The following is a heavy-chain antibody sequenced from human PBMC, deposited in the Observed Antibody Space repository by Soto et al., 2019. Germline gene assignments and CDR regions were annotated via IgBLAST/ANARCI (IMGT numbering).Heavy chain of an antibody. J-gene: IGHJ6*02. V-gene: IGHV3-30*18. D-gene: IGHD3-9*01. Sequence: GGSLRLSCAASGFTFSSYGMHWVRQAPGKGLEWVAVISYDGSNKYYADSVKGRFTISRDNSKNTLYLQMNSLRAEDTAVYYCAKTIGLPETPYYYYGMDVWGQGTTVTVSS. CDR3: AKTIGLPETPYYYYGMDV. CDR1: GFTFSSYG. CDR2: ISYDGSNK.